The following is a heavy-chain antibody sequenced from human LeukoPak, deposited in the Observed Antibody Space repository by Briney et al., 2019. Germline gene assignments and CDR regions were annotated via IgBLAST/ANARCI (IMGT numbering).Heavy chain of an antibody. D-gene: IGHD1-14*01. CDR2: ISSSSRYI. CDR1: GFSLSTWS. V-gene: IGHV3-21*01. CDR3: ARENHGSFDY. Sequence: PGGSLRLSCAASGFSLSTWSVNWVRQAPGKGLEWVSSISSSSRYIYYADSVKGRFTISRDNAKNSLYLQMNSLRVEDTAVYYCARENHGSFDYWGQGTLVTVSS. J-gene: IGHJ4*02.